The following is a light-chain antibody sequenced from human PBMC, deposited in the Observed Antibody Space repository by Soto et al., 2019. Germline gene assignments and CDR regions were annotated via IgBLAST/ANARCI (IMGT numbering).Light chain of an antibody. J-gene: IGKJ4*01. V-gene: IGKV3-11*01. CDR2: DAS. CDR1: QSVSSY. CDR3: QQRRNWLT. Sequence: EIVLTQSPATLSLSPGERATLSCRASQSVSSYLAWYQQKPGQAPRLLIYDASNRATGIPARFSGSGSGTDFTLTISSLEPEDFAVYYCQQRRNWLTFGGGTKLDIK.